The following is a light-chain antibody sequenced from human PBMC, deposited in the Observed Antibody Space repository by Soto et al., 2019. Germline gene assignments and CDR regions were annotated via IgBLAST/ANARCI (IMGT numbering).Light chain of an antibody. CDR3: QQYGSSGT. J-gene: IGKJ1*01. Sequence: ENVLTQSPGTLSLTPGERATLSCRASQSVSNNYLAWYQQKPGQAPRLLIYGASNRATGIPDRFSGSGSGTDFTLTISRLEPEDFAVYYCQQYGSSGTFGQRTKVDIK. V-gene: IGKV3-20*01. CDR2: GAS. CDR1: QSVSNNY.